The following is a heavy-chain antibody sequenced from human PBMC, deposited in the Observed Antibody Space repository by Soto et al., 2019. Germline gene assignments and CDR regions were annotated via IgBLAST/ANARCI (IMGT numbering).Heavy chain of an antibody. CDR1: GYTFTSYA. CDR3: ARLQLVRHYYYAMDV. CDR2: INAGNGNT. J-gene: IGHJ6*02. D-gene: IGHD6-13*01. Sequence: ASVKVSCKASGYTFTSYAMHWVRQAPGQRLEWMGWINAGNGNTKYSQKFQGRVTITRDTSASTAYMELSSLRSEDTAVYYCARLQLVRHYYYAMDVWGQGTTVTVSS. V-gene: IGHV1-3*01.